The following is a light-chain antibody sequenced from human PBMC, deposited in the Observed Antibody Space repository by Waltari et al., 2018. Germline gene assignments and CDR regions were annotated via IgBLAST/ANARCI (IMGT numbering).Light chain of an antibody. J-gene: IGKJ1*01. CDR3: QHYVSLPVT. CDR2: GAS. CDR1: QSVSRD. Sequence: EIVLTQSPGTLSLSSGERATLSCRASQSVSRDLAWYQQNPGQAPRLLIYGASNRATGIPDRFSGSGSGTDFSLIISRLEPEDFAVYYCQHYVSLPVTFGQGTKVEIK. V-gene: IGKV3-20*01.